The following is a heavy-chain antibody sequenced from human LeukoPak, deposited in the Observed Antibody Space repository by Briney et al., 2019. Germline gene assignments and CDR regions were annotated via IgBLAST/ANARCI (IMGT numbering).Heavy chain of an antibody. V-gene: IGHV3-74*01. CDR1: GFTFSSYE. CDR3: ARDQYITMVRGVIAYYYGMDV. D-gene: IGHD3-10*01. CDR2: INSDGSST. Sequence: GGSLRLSCAASGFTFSSYEMNWVRQAPGKGLVWVSRINSDGSSTNYADSVKGRFTISRDNAKNTLYLQMNSLRAEDTAVYYCARDQYITMVRGVIAYYYGMDVWGKGTTVTVSS. J-gene: IGHJ6*04.